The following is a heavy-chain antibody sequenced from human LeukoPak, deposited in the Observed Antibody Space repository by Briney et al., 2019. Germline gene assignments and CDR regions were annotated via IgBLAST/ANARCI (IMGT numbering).Heavy chain of an antibody. Sequence: TGGSLRLSCAASGFTFRSYAMSWVRQAPGKGLEWVSGISVSGGGTYYPDSVKGRFAISRDDSKNMVYLQLNSLTADDTAVYYCAVGFASGFDPWGQGTLVTVSS. J-gene: IGHJ5*02. D-gene: IGHD1-26*01. V-gene: IGHV3-23*01. CDR3: AVGFASGFDP. CDR2: ISVSGGGT. CDR1: GFTFRSYA.